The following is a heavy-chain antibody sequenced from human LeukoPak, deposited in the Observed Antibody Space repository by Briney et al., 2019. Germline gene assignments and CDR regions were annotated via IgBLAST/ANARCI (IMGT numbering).Heavy chain of an antibody. Sequence: PGGSLRLSCAASGFTFDDYAMHWVRQAPGKGLEWVSGISWNSGSIGYADSVKGRFTISIDNSKNTLYLQMNSLRAEDTAVYYCAKGHYMDVWGKGTTVTASS. V-gene: IGHV3-9*01. J-gene: IGHJ6*03. CDR3: AKGHYMDV. CDR2: ISWNSGSI. CDR1: GFTFDDYA.